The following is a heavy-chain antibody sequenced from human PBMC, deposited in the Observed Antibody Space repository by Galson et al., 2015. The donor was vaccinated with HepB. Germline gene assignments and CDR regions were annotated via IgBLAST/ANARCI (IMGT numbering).Heavy chain of an antibody. CDR2: VSGSAAGTEYGITT. Sequence: SLRLSCAASGFTFSSYAMNWVRQAPGKGLEWVAAVSGSAAGTEYGITTDYADSVKGRFTISRDNSKNTLYLQMNSLRAEDTAVYYCASEPTKSNEGYWGQGTLVSVSS. CDR1: GFTFSSYA. V-gene: IGHV3-23*01. J-gene: IGHJ4*02. D-gene: IGHD1-1*01. CDR3: ASEPTKSNEGY.